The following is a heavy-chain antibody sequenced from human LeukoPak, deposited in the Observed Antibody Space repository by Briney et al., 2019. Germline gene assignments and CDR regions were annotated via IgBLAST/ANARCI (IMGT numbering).Heavy chain of an antibody. V-gene: IGHV3-23*01. D-gene: IGHD4-17*01. Sequence: GGSLRLSCAASGFTFSSYAMGWVRQAPGKGLGWVSSISGSGGSTYYADSVKGRFTISRDNSKNTLYLQMNSLRAEDTAVYYCAKEWTTVTTGNAFDIWGQGTMVTVSS. CDR3: AKEWTTVTTGNAFDI. CDR1: GFTFSSYA. CDR2: ISGSGGST. J-gene: IGHJ3*02.